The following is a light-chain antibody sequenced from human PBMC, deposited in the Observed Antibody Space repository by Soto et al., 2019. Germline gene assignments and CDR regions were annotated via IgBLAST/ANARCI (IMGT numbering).Light chain of an antibody. CDR1: PSRRSTS. J-gene: IGKJ1*01. V-gene: IGKV3-20*01. CDR2: GAS. CDR3: QQYDSSPRT. Sequence: EIVLTQSPRTLSLSPGDRATLSCRATPSRRSTSLAWYQQKPGQAPRSLISGASTRAADIPDRFSGSGSGTDFTLTIGRLEPEDLAVDYCQQYDSSPRTFGQGTKVDI.